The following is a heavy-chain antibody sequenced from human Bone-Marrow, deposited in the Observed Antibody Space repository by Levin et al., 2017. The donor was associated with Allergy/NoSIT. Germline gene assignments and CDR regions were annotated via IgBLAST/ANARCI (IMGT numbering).Heavy chain of an antibody. D-gene: IGHD5-12*01. CDR3: SSRGYSGYDPAIFYYYGMDV. J-gene: IGHJ6*02. Sequence: GGSLRLSCTASGFTFGDYAMSWFRQAPGKGLEWVGFIRSKAYGGTTEYGASVKGRFSISRDDSKSIAYLQMDSLKTEDTAVYFCSSRGYSGYDPAIFYYYGMDVWGQGTTVTVSS. CDR2: IRSKAYGGTT. V-gene: IGHV3-49*03. CDR1: GFTFGDYA.